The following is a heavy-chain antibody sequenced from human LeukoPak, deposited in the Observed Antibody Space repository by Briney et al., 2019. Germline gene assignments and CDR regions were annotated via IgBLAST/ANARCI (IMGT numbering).Heavy chain of an antibody. D-gene: IGHD6-19*01. Sequence: GGSLRLSCAASGFTLSSYSMNWVRQAPGKGLEWVSSISRSGSSIYYADSVKGRFTISRDNAKNSLYLQMNSLRAEDTAVYYCARTTMQLAVAGKKDAFDIWGQGTMVTVSS. V-gene: IGHV3-21*01. CDR2: ISRSGSSI. CDR3: ARTTMQLAVAGKKDAFDI. J-gene: IGHJ3*02. CDR1: GFTLSSYS.